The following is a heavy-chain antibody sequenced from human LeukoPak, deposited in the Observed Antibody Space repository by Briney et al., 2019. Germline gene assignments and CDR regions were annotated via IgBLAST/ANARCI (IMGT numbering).Heavy chain of an antibody. CDR3: AKVRTVQWEPLEGYGMDV. V-gene: IGHV3-23*01. J-gene: IGHJ6*02. D-gene: IGHD1-26*01. Sequence: PGGSLRLSCAASGFTFSSYAMSWVRQAPGKGLEWVSAISGSGGSTYYADSVKGRFIISRDNSKNTLYLQMNSLRAEDTAVYYCAKVRTVQWEPLEGYGMDVWGQGTTVTVSS. CDR1: GFTFSSYA. CDR2: ISGSGGST.